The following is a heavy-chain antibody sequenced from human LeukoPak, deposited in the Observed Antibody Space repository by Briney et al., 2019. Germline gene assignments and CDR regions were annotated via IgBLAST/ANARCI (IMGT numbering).Heavy chain of an antibody. J-gene: IGHJ4*02. V-gene: IGHV3-21*01. CDR2: TSSSGDYI. Sequence: GGSLRLSCAASGFTFSSYSMNWVRQVPGKGLEWVSSTSSSGDYIYYADSVKGRFTISRDNAKNSLYLQMNSLRAEDTAVYYCARDPYYYDSSGYYGEGFDYWGQGTLVTVSS. CDR3: ARDPYYYDSSGYYGEGFDY. D-gene: IGHD3-22*01. CDR1: GFTFSSYS.